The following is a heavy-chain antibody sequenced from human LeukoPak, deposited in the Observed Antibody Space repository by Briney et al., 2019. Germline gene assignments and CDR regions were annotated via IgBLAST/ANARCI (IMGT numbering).Heavy chain of an antibody. J-gene: IGHJ6*02. CDR2: ISSSSSYI. V-gene: IGHV3-21*01. D-gene: IGHD3-9*01. CDR1: GFTFSSYS. CDR3: ARDYDILTGHLYYGMDV. Sequence: GGSLRPSCAASGFTFSSYSMNWVRQAPGKGLEWVSSISSSSSYIYYADSVKGRFTISRDNAKNSLYLQMNSLRAEDTAVYYCARDYDILTGHLYYGMDVWGQGTTVTVSS.